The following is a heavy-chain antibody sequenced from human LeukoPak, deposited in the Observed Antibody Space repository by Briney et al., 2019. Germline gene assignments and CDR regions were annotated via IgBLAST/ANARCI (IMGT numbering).Heavy chain of an antibody. V-gene: IGHV4-39*07. J-gene: IGHJ6*03. CDR1: GGSISTRSYY. Sequence: SETLSLTCTVSGGSISTRSYYWRWVRQPPGKGLEWIGNNSPSLKNRVTISLDTSSNQFSLKLSSVTAADTAVYYCARDRVGQQLVGRNYYYYYMDVWGKGTTVTISS. CDR3: ARDRVGQQLVGRNYYYYYMDV. D-gene: IGHD6-13*01.